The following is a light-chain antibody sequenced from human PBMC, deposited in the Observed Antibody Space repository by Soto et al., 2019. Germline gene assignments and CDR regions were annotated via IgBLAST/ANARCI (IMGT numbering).Light chain of an antibody. CDR3: QQRSNPIT. CDR2: DAS. CDR1: QTIDNT. V-gene: IGKV3-15*01. Sequence: EIVMTQSPATLSLSPGERATLSCRASQTIDNTLAWYQRKPGQAPRLLIYDASTRATGVPARFSGSGSGTDFTLTISSLQSEDFAVYYCQQRSNPITFGQGTRLEIK. J-gene: IGKJ5*01.